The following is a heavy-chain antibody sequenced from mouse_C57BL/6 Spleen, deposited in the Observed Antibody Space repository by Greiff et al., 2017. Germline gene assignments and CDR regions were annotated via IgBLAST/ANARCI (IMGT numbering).Heavy chain of an antibody. CDR3: ARRGYYASSLQGAMDY. CDR2: ISYDGSN. D-gene: IGHD1-1*01. V-gene: IGHV3-6*01. Sequence: EVQVVESGPGLVKPSQSLSLTCSVTGYSITSGYYWNWIRQFPGNKLEWMGYISYDGSNNYNPSLKNRISITRDTSKNQFFLKLNSVTTEDTATYYCARRGYYASSLQGAMDYWGQGTSVTVSS. J-gene: IGHJ4*01. CDR1: GYSITSGYY.